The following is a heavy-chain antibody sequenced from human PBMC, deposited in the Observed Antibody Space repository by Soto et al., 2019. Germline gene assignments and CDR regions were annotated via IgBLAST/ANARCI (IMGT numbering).Heavy chain of an antibody. V-gene: IGHV3-64D*06. D-gene: IGHD3-22*01. CDR1: GFTFSSYA. J-gene: IGHJ4*02. Sequence: VWSVRLSCSASGFTFSSYAMHWVRQAPGKGLEYVSAISSNGGSTYYADSVKGRFTISRDNSKNTLYLQMSSLRAEDTAVYYWVKVDNHYYNRCLVHDDCGQGPLVTVP. CDR2: ISSNGGST. CDR3: VKVDNHYYNRCLVHDD.